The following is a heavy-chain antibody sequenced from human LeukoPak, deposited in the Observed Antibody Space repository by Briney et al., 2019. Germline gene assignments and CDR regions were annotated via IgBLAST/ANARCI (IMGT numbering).Heavy chain of an antibody. CDR2: IYHSGST. Sequence: SQTLSLTCAVSGVSISSGGYSWSWIRQPPGKGLEWIGYIYHSGSTYYNPSLKSRVTISVDRSKNQFSLKLSSVTAADTAVYYCARVRRQEYDSSGYYLVRYFDYWGQGTLVTVSS. CDR1: GVSISSGGYS. J-gene: IGHJ4*02. D-gene: IGHD3-22*01. V-gene: IGHV4-30-2*01. CDR3: ARVRRQEYDSSGYYLVRYFDY.